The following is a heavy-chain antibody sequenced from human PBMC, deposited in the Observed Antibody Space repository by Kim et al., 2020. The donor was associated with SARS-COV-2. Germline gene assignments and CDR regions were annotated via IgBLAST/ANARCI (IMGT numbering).Heavy chain of an antibody. J-gene: IGHJ3*02. V-gene: IGHV3-11*01. D-gene: IGHD6-13*01. CDR3: AREFQQLGAFDI. Sequence: YYPDSVKGPLTISRDNAKNSLYLQMNSLRAEDTAVYYCAREFQQLGAFDIWGQGTMVTVSS.